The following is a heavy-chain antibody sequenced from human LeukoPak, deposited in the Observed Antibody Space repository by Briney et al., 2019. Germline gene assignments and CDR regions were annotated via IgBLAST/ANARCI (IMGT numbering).Heavy chain of an antibody. Sequence: GASVRVSCKASGYTFTGYYMHWVRQAPGQGLEWMGGIIPIFGTANYAQKFQGRVTITADESTSTAYMELSSLRSADTAVYYCARRLTGTTYYYFDYWGQGTLVTVSS. CDR2: IIPIFGTA. CDR1: GYTFTGYY. CDR3: ARRLTGTTYYYFDY. D-gene: IGHD1-7*01. V-gene: IGHV1-69*13. J-gene: IGHJ4*02.